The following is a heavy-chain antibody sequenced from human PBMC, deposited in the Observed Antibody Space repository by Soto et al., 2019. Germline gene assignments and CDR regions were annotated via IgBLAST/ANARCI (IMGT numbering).Heavy chain of an antibody. V-gene: IGHV3-23*01. CDR2: ISGSGGST. Sequence: EVQLLESGGGLVQPGGSLRLSCAASGFTFSSYAMSWVRQAPGKGLEWGSAISGSGGSTYYADAVKGRFTISRDNPINAQFLQMITQRTEDTAVYYCAKGDNEGVAHSIQSYFYYYSMDVWGQGTTVTVSS. J-gene: IGHJ6*02. D-gene: IGHD2-21*01. CDR3: AKGDNEGVAHSIQSYFYYYSMDV. CDR1: GFTFSSYA.